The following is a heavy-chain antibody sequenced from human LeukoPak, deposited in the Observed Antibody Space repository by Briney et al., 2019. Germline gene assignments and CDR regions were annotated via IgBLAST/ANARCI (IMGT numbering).Heavy chain of an antibody. Sequence: SETLSLTCAVYGGSFSGYYWSWIRQPPGKGLEWIGEINHSGSTNYNPSLKSRVTISVDTSKNQFSLKLCSVTAADTAVYYCASQALYDSSGYLGYWGQGTLVTVSS. J-gene: IGHJ4*02. V-gene: IGHV4-34*01. D-gene: IGHD3-22*01. CDR1: GGSFSGYY. CDR2: INHSGST. CDR3: ASQALYDSSGYLGY.